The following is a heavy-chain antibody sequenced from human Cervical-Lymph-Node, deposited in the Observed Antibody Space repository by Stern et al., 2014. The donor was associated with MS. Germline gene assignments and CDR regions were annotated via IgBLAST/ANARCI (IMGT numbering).Heavy chain of an antibody. D-gene: IGHD3-22*01. CDR3: ARAEDYYDSSGYLGYYFDY. CDR2: IRSSSSTI. J-gene: IGHJ4*02. CDR1: GFTFSSYS. Sequence: EVQLVESGGGLVQPGGSLRLSCAASGFTFSSYSMNWVRQAPGKGLEWVSYIRSSSSTIYYADSVKGRFTISRDNAKNSLYLQMNSLRAEDTAVYYCARAEDYYDSSGYLGYYFDYWGQGTLVTVSS. V-gene: IGHV3-48*01.